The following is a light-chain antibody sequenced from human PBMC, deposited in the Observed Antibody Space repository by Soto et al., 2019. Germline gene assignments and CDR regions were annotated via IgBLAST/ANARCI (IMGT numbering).Light chain of an antibody. V-gene: IGLV2-23*01. CDR1: SSDIGNYNL. CDR3: SSYISSDVI. CDR2: EGT. J-gene: IGLJ2*01. Sequence: QSAPTQPASVSGSPGQSITISCTGTSSDIGNYNLVSWYQQHPGKVPKVIIYEGTKRPSGVSNRFSGSKSGNTASLTISGLQADDEADYYCSSYISSDVIFGGGTKLTVL.